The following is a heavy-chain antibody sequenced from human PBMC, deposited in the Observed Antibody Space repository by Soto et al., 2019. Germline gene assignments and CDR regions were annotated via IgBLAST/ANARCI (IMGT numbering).Heavy chain of an antibody. CDR1: GGSISSYY. J-gene: IGHJ4*02. Sequence: PSETLSLTCTVSGGSISSYYWSWIRQPPGKGLEWIGYIYYSGSTNYNPSLKSRVTISVDTSKNQFSLKLSSVTAADTAVYYCARSTGYWVYYFDYWGQGTLVTVSS. CDR3: ARSTGYWVYYFDY. CDR2: IYYSGST. D-gene: IGHD2-8*02. V-gene: IGHV4-59*08.